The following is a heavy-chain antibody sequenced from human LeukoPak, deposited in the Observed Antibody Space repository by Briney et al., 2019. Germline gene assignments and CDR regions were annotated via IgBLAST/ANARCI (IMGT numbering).Heavy chain of an antibody. CDR1: GGSISSGDYY. J-gene: IGHJ4*02. Sequence: SETLSLTCTVSGGSISSGDYYWGWIRQPPGKGLEWIGSIYYSGSTYYNPSLKSRLTISVDTSKNQFSLKLSSVTAADTAVYFCARLGGYDSSGYYFDYWGQGTLVTVSS. V-gene: IGHV4-39*01. D-gene: IGHD3-22*01. CDR3: ARLGGYDSSGYYFDY. CDR2: IYYSGST.